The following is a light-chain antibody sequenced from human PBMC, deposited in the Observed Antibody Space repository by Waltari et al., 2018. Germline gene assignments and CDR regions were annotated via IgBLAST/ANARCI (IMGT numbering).Light chain of an antibody. V-gene: IGKV3D-11*01. J-gene: IGKJ4*01. CDR1: EDNKHY. CDR3: QQRVTWLLT. CDR2: DAS. Sequence: EIVFTQSPGTLSLSPGEIATLSCGAREDNKHYLAWYQQKGGQPPRRLIFDASNRSTGTPARFSGSGSGTDFNLSMSALEPEDFAVYYCQQRVTWLLTFGGGTKVEI.